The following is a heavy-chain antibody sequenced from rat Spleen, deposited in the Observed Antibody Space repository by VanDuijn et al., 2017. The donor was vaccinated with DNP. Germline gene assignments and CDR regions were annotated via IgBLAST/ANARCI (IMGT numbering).Heavy chain of an antibody. CDR1: GFSLTSYN. CDR2: IGNTGGT. D-gene: IGHD1-2*01. J-gene: IGHJ1*01. Sequence: QVQLKESGPGLVQPSQTLSLTCTVAGFSLTSYNVHWVRQPPGKGLEWMGLIGNTGGTPYNAVFQCRLSISQDTSKSKVFLKMNRLQTEDSAIYFCARFPPGYSSYRDWYLDFWGPGTMVTVSS. V-gene: IGHV2-41*01. CDR3: ARFPPGYSSYRDWYLDF.